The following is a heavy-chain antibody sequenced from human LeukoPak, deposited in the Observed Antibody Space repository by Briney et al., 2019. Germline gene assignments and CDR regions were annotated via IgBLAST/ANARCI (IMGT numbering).Heavy chain of an antibody. J-gene: IGHJ6*03. CDR3: ASHYYGSGSYHSRYYYYMDV. D-gene: IGHD3-10*01. CDR2: IIPIFGTA. Sequence: SVKVSCKASGGTFSSYAISWVRQAPGQGLEWMGGIIPIFGTANYAQKFQGRVTITADKSTSTAYMELSSLRSEDTAVYYCASHYYGSGSYHSRYYYYMDVWGKGTTVTVSS. V-gene: IGHV1-69*06. CDR1: GGTFSSYA.